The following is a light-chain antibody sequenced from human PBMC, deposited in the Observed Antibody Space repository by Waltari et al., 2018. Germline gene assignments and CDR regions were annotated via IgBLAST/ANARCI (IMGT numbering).Light chain of an antibody. Sequence: DIQMTQSPSTLSASVGDRVTITCRASQSISSWLAWYKQKPGKAPKLLIYKASSLEIGVPSRFSGSGSGTEFTLTISSLQPDDFATYYCQQYNSYSRTFGQGTKVEIK. J-gene: IGKJ1*01. CDR1: QSISSW. V-gene: IGKV1-5*03. CDR2: KAS. CDR3: QQYNSYSRT.